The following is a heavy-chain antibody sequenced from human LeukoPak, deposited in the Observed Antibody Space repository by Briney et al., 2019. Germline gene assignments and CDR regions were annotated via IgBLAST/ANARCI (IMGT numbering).Heavy chain of an antibody. V-gene: IGHV3-33*01. Sequence: GGNLRFSCAASGFTFNYYDMHRQRQGPGMELEGGAVILNDGSQEKYADSVKGRFTISRDNSKNTLFLQMNSLRAEDTAVYYCARDDALGDNALDIWGQGTMVTVSS. D-gene: IGHD3-16*01. J-gene: IGHJ3*02. CDR1: GFTFNYYD. CDR2: ILNDGSQE. CDR3: ARDDALGDNALDI.